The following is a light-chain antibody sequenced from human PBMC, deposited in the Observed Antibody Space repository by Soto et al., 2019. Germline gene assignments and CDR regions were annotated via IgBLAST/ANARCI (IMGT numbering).Light chain of an antibody. V-gene: IGLV2-14*01. J-gene: IGLJ1*01. CDR2: DVN. Sequence: QSALTQPASVSGSPGQSITISCTGTSSDVGGYNYVSWYQQHPGKAPKLMIYDVNNRPSGVSNRFSGYKSGNTASLTISGLQAEDEDDYYCSSYTGRNKGVFGTGTKVTVL. CDR1: SSDVGGYNY. CDR3: SSYTGRNKGV.